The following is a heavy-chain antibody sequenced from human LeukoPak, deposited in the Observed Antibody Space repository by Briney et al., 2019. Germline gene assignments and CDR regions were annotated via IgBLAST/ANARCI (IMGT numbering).Heavy chain of an antibody. CDR2: ISAYNGNT. CDR1: GYTFTSYG. V-gene: IGHV1-18*01. Sequence: ASVKVSCKASGYTFTSYGISWVRQAPGQGLEWMGWISAYNGNTNYAQKLQGRVTMTTDTSTSTAYMELRSLRSDDTAVYYCAGAARRQLPPYYYYGMDVWGQGTTVTVSS. D-gene: IGHD2-2*01. CDR3: AGAARRQLPPYYYYGMDV. J-gene: IGHJ6*02.